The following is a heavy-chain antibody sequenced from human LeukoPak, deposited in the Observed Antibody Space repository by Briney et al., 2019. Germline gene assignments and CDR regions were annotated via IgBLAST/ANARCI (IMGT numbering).Heavy chain of an antibody. CDR2: ISGSGGST. J-gene: IGHJ3*01. D-gene: IGHD3-10*01. V-gene: IGHV3-23*01. CDR1: GFTFSSYA. CDR3: AKGWFVQYVPPVV. Sequence: QPGGSLRLSCADSGFTFSSYAMSWVRQAPGKGLEWVSAISGSGGSTYYADSVKGRFTISRDNSKNTLYLQMNSLRAEDTAVYYCAKGWFVQYVPPVVWGQGTMVTVSS.